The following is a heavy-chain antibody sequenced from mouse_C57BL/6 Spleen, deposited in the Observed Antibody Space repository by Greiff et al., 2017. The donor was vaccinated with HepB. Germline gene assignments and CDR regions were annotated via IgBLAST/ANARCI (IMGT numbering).Heavy chain of an antibody. CDR1: GYTFTSYT. D-gene: IGHD2-2*01. Sequence: QVQLKESGAELARPGASVKMSCKASGYTFTSYTMHWVKQRPGQGLEWIGYINPSSGYTKYNQKFKDKATLTADKSSSTAYMQLSSLTSEDSAVYYCARWLPFDYWGQGTTLTVSS. CDR2: INPSSGYT. J-gene: IGHJ2*01. CDR3: ARWLPFDY. V-gene: IGHV1-4*01.